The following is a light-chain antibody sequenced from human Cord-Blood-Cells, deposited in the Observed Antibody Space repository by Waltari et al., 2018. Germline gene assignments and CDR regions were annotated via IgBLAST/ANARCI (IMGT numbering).Light chain of an antibody. Sequence: QSALTQPASVSGSPGQSIPISCTGTSSDVGSYNLVPWYQQHPGKAPKLMIYEVSKRPSGVSNRFSGSKSGNTASLTISRLQAEDEADYYCCSYAGSSTYVFGTGTKVTVL. CDR2: EVS. J-gene: IGLJ1*01. CDR1: SSDVGSYNL. CDR3: CSYAGSSTYV. V-gene: IGLV2-23*02.